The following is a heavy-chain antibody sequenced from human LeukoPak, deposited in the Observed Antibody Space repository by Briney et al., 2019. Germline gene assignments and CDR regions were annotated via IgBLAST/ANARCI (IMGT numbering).Heavy chain of an antibody. J-gene: IGHJ4*02. D-gene: IGHD6-13*01. CDR1: GFTFSNYA. CDR3: AKSTGYSTTGRDLDS. Sequence: PGRSLRLSCAASGFTFSNYAMSWVRQAPGKGLEWVSDISGGGATTFYADSVKGRFTISRDNSKNTLYLQLSSLRAEDTAVYYCAKSTGYSTTGRDLDSWGRGTLVTVSS. CDR2: ISGGGATT. V-gene: IGHV3-23*01.